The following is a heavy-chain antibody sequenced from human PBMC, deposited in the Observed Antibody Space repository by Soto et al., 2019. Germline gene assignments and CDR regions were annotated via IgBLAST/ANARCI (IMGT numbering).Heavy chain of an antibody. J-gene: IGHJ6*02. CDR1: GYTFTSYD. CDR2: MNPNSGNT. CDR3: AVLLWFGELEGGMDV. Sequence: ASVKVSCKASGYTFTSYDINWVRQATGQGIEWMGWMNPNSGNTGYAQKFQGRVTMTRKTSISTAYMELISLRSEDTAVYYCAVLLWFGELEGGMDVWGQGTTVTVSS. V-gene: IGHV1-8*01. D-gene: IGHD3-10*01.